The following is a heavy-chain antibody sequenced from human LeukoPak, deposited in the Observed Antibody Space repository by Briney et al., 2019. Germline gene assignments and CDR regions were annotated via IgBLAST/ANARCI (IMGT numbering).Heavy chain of an antibody. CDR2: IYHSGST. J-gene: IGHJ6*02. V-gene: IGHV4-59*01. Sequence: SETLSLTCTVSGGSISTYYWNWIRQPPGKGLEWIGYIYHSGSTNYNPSLQSRVTISVDTSKNQVSLKLSSVTAADTAVYYCARSSGSGPAYYYGLDVWGQGTTVTVFS. CDR3: ARSSGSGPAYYYGLDV. CDR1: GGSISTYY. D-gene: IGHD6-19*01.